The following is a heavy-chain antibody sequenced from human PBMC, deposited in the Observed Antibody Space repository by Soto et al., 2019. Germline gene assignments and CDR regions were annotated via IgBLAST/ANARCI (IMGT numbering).Heavy chain of an antibody. Sequence: QVQLVESGGGVVQPGKSLRLSCAASGFIFSNYGMHWVRQAPGKGLEWVALISFHGKNRNYADSVKGRFTIYRDNPKNTLYLEMNSLRPEDTAFYYCAKRGGVVGGSEHPFFEYWGQGTLVTVSS. CDR3: AKRGGVVGGSEHPFFEY. D-gene: IGHD2-15*01. V-gene: IGHV3-30*18. CDR1: GFIFSNYG. CDR2: ISFHGKNR. J-gene: IGHJ4*02.